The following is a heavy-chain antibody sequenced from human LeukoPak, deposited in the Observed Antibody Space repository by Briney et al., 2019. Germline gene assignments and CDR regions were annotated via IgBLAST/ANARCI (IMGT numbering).Heavy chain of an antibody. CDR1: GFTFSSSA. CDR3: ARATGCGGGGCPISHFYYSYQMDV. J-gene: IGHJ6*03. CDR2: INDGGGSS. Sequence: GGSLRLSCAASGFTFSSSAMSWVRQAPGKGLEWVSAINDGGGSSYYADSEKGLFIISRNNSKNTVYLQMTSLRAEDTAVYYCARATGCGGGGCPISHFYYSYQMDVWGKGTSVTVSS. V-gene: IGHV3-23*01. D-gene: IGHD1-1*01.